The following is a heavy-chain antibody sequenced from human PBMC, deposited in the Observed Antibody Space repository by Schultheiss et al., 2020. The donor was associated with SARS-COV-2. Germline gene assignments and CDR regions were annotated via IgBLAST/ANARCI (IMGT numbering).Heavy chain of an antibody. CDR3: AKDRTYSSGWYLSYNWFDP. J-gene: IGHJ5*02. CDR1: GFTFSSYG. CDR2: ISYDGSNK. V-gene: IGHV3-30*18. Sequence: GGSLRLSCAASGFTFSSYGMHWVRQAPGKGLEWVAVISYDGSNKYYADSVKGRFTISRDNSKNTLYLQMNSLRAEDTAVYYCAKDRTYSSGWYLSYNWFDPWGQGTLVTVSS. D-gene: IGHD6-19*01.